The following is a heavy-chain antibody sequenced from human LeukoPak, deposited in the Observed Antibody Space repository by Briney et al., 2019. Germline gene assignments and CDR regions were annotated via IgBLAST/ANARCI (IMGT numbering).Heavy chain of an antibody. J-gene: IGHJ4*02. V-gene: IGHV3-30*01. CDR3: ARARDGAFYDFWSGYHSSLDY. CDR1: GFTFSSHA. CDR2: ISYDGSNK. Sequence: PGGSLRLSCAASGFTFSSHAMHWVRQAPGKGLEWVAVISYDGSNKYYADSVKGRFTISRDNSKNTLYVQMNGLRAEDTAVYYCARARDGAFYDFWSGYHSSLDYWGQGTLVTVSS. D-gene: IGHD3-3*01.